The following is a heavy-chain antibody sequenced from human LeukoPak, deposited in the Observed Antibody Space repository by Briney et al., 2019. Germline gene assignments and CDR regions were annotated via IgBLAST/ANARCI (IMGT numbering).Heavy chain of an antibody. CDR3: TREDNWYFDL. J-gene: IGHJ2*01. CDR1: GFTFSHYE. CDR2: ISSSGSTI. Sequence: GGSLRLSCAASGFTFSHYEMNWVRQAPGKGLEWISYISSSGSTIYYADSVKGRFTISRDNAKSSLYLQLNSLTAEDTAVYYCTREDNWYFDLWGRGTLVTVSS. V-gene: IGHV3-48*03.